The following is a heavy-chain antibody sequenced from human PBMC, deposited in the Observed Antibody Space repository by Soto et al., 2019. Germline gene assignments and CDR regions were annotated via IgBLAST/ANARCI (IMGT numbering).Heavy chain of an antibody. V-gene: IGHV3-23*01. CDR1: GFTFSSYA. J-gene: IGHJ6*02. D-gene: IGHD5-12*01. CDR2: ISGSGGST. CDR3: AKDRRGWLRPYYYYGMDV. Sequence: PGGSLRLSCAASGFTFSSYAMSWVRQAPGKGLEWVSAISGSGGSTYYADSVKGRFTISRDNSKNTLYLQMNSLRAEDTAVYYCAKDRRGWLRPYYYYGMDVWGQGTTVTVSS.